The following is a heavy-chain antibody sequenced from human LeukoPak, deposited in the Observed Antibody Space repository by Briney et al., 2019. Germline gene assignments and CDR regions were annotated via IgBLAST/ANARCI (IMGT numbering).Heavy chain of an antibody. J-gene: IGHJ4*02. CDR3: ARVNVGYNYTGDY. CDR2: IYYSGST. V-gene: IGHV4-31*03. Sequence: SETLSLTCTVSGGSISSGGYYWSWIRQHPGKGLEWIGYIYYSGSTNYNPSLKSRVTISVDTSKNQFSLKLSSVTAADTAVYYCARVNVGYNYTGDYWGQGTLVTVSS. CDR1: GGSISSGGYY. D-gene: IGHD5-24*01.